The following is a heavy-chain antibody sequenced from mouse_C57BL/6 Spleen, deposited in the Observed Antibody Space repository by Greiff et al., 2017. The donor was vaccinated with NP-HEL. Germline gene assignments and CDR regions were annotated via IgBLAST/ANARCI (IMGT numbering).Heavy chain of an antibody. CDR1: GYTFTDYY. CDR2: INPNNGGT. CDR3: ARFDLYSFDY. V-gene: IGHV1-26*01. J-gene: IGHJ2*01. Sequence: EVQLQQSGPELVKPGASVKISCKASGYTFTDYYMNWVKQSHGKSLEWIGDINPNNGGTSYNQKFKGKATLTVDKSSSTAYMELRSLTSEDSAVYYCARFDLYSFDYWGQGTTLTVSS.